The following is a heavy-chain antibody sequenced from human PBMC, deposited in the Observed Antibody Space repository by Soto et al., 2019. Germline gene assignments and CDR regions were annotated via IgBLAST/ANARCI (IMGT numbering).Heavy chain of an antibody. CDR1: GYSFTRFT. V-gene: IGHV1-3*01. J-gene: IGHJ5*02. Sequence: SVKRSCKASGYSFTRFTMNWVRQAPGQRLEWMGWINPDNGNTKSSQKFQDRVIITRDTSASTAYMDLSSLRSEDTAVYYCARGIATGQLDPWGQGTLVTVSS. CDR2: INPDNGNT. D-gene: IGHD2-15*01. CDR3: ARGIATGQLDP.